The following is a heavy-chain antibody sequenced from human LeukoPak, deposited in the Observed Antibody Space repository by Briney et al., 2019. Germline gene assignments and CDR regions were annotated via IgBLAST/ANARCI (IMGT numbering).Heavy chain of an antibody. CDR1: GFTFSSYW. J-gene: IGHJ4*02. V-gene: IGHV3-7*01. D-gene: IGHD2-2*01. Sequence: PGGPLRLSCAASGFTFSSYWMSWVRQAPGKGLEWVANIKQDGSEKYYVDSVKGRFTISRDNAKNSLYLQMNSLRAEDTAVYYCARSGVVVVPAAIAYWGQGTLVTVSS. CDR3: ARSGVVVVPAAIAY. CDR2: IKQDGSEK.